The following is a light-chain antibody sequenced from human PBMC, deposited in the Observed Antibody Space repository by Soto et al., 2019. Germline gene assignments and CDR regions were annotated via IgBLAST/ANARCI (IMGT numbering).Light chain of an antibody. J-gene: IGLJ1*01. Sequence: HSVLTQPPSVSGAPGQRVTISCTGSSSNIGAGYDVHWYQQLPGTAPKLLIYGNSNRPSGVPDRFSGSKSGTSASLAITGLQAEDEADYYCTSYAGGNNVFGTGTKLTVL. V-gene: IGLV1-40*01. CDR3: TSYAGGNNV. CDR2: GNS. CDR1: SSNIGAGYD.